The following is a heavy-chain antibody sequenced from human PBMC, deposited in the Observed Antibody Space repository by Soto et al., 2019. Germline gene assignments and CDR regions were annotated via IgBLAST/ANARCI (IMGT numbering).Heavy chain of an antibody. D-gene: IGHD3-3*01. J-gene: IGHJ4*02. CDR3: ARVSQSDFWSGYYYFFDY. Sequence: ASVKVSCKASGYTFTDYGISWVRQAPGQGLQWMGWITAFNGNTKYAQQFQGRVTMTTDTSTSTAYMELRSLESDDTAVYYCARVSQSDFWSGYYYFFDYWGQGTLVTVSS. V-gene: IGHV1-18*01. CDR2: ITAFNGNT. CDR1: GYTFTDYG.